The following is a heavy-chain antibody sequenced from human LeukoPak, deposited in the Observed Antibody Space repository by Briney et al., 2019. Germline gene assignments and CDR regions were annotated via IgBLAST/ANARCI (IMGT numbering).Heavy chain of an antibody. CDR2: IWSDGTNQ. D-gene: IGHD4-11*01. CDR3: ARDAQRGFDYSNSLEY. Sequence: PGGSLRLPCAAAGFTFNHYGMHWVRQAPGKGLQWVAVIWSDGTNQYYADSVKGRFTISRDDSGNTVYLQMNSLRPADTGVYYCARDAQRGFDYSNSLEYWGQGTPVTVST. J-gene: IGHJ4*02. CDR1: GFTFNHYG. V-gene: IGHV3-33*01.